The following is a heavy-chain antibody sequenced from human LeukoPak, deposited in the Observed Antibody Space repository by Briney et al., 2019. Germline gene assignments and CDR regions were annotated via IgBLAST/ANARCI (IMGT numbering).Heavy chain of an antibody. CDR1: GFTFSSYA. CDR2: ISGSGGST. J-gene: IGHJ4*02. V-gene: IGHV3-23*01. CDR3: AKPPYYDSSGYYDY. Sequence: PGGSLRLSCAASGFTFSSYAMSWVRQAPGKGLGWVSAISGSGGSTYYADSVKGRFTISRDNSKNTLYLQMNSLRAEDTAVYYCAKPPYYDSSGYYDYWGQGTLVTVSS. D-gene: IGHD3-22*01.